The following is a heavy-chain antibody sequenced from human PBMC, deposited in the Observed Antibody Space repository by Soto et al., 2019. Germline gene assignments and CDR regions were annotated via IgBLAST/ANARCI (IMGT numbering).Heavy chain of an antibody. CDR3: AKYIRLSSGVLVDY. CDR1: GFTVSSNY. CDR2: IYSGGST. V-gene: IGHV3-66*01. Sequence: EVQLVESGGGLVQPGGSLRLSCAASGFTVSSNYMSWVRQAPGKGLEWVSVIYSGGSTDYSDSVKGRFIISRDNSKNTQKLQMNRLMNKDTAEYYGAKYIRLSSGVLVDYWGQGTLITVSS. D-gene: IGHD6-19*01. J-gene: IGHJ4*02.